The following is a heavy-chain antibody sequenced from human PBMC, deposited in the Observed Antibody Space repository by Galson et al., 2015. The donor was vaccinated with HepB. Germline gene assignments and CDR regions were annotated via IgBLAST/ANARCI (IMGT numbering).Heavy chain of an antibody. V-gene: IGHV3-30*18. CDR1: GFTFSSYG. Sequence: SLRLSCAASGFTFSSYGMHWVRQAPGKGLEWVAVISYDGSNKYYADSVKGRFTISRDNSKNTLYLQMNSLRAEDTAVYYCAKEDREGFLMDVWGQGTTVTVSS. CDR2: ISYDGSNK. CDR3: AKEDREGFLMDV. J-gene: IGHJ6*02. D-gene: IGHD1-14*01.